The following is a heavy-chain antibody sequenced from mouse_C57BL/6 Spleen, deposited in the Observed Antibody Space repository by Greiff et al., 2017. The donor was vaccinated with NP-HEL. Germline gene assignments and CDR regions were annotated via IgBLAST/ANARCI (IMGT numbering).Heavy chain of an antibody. CDR1: GYAFSSYW. D-gene: IGHD1-1*01. V-gene: IGHV1-80*01. J-gene: IGHJ2*01. CDR2: IYPGDGDT. Sequence: VQLQQSGAELVKPGASVKISCKASGYAFSSYWMNWVKQRPGKGLEWIGQIYPGDGDTNYNGKFKGKATLTADKSSSTAYMQLSSLTSEDSAVYFCVRGWYYGSSYVFDYWGQGTTLTVSS. CDR3: VRGWYYGSSYVFDY.